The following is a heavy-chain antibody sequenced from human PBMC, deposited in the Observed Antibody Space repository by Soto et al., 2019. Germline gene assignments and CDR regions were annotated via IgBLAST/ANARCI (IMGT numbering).Heavy chain of an antibody. D-gene: IGHD2-2*01. CDR3: ARGYCSSTSCYRAFDI. V-gene: IGHV3-30*03. CDR2: ISYDGSNK. CDR1: GFTFSSYG. Sequence: QVQLVESGGGVVQPGRSLRLSCAASGFTFSSYGMHWVRQAPGKGLERVAVISYDGSNKYYADSVKGRFTIFRDNSKNTLYLQMNSLRAEDTAVYYCARGYCSSTSCYRAFDIWGQGTMVTASS. J-gene: IGHJ3*02.